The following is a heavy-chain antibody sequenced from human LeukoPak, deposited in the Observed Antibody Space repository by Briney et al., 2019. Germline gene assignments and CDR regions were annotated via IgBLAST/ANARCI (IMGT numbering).Heavy chain of an antibody. D-gene: IGHD5-12*01. CDR3: ARDRDTSGYYRDAFDI. J-gene: IGHJ3*02. V-gene: IGHV1-2*02. CDR2: INPYGGGT. Sequence: ASVKVSCKASGYTFTGYYIHWVRQAPGQGLEWMGRINPYGGGTNFAQKFQARVTMTRDTSISTAYMELTRLTSDDTALYFCARDRDTSGYYRDAFDIWGQGTTVTVSS. CDR1: GYTFTGYY.